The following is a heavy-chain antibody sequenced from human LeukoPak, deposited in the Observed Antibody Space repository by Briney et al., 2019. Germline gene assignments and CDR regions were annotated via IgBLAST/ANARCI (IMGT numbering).Heavy chain of an antibody. Sequence: GGSLRLSCAGSGFTFSNYGMHWVRHAPGKGLEWVAVISYHGSEKFYAESVKGRFTISRDNAKSTLSLQMNSLRVEDTALYYCAAVLPSAPTGHYYGIDVWGQETTVTVSS. D-gene: IGHD2-2*01. V-gene: IGHV3-30*03. CDR2: ISYHGSEK. CDR1: GFTFSNYG. J-gene: IGHJ6*02. CDR3: AAVLPSAPTGHYYGIDV.